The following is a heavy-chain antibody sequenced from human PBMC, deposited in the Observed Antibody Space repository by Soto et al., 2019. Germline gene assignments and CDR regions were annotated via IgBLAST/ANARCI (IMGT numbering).Heavy chain of an antibody. J-gene: IGHJ4*02. D-gene: IGHD4-17*01. CDR2: ISWNSETI. CDR3: AKDMKWGGMTTIHYFDS. V-gene: IGHV3-9*01. Sequence: EVQVVESGGGLVQPGRSLRLSCAASGFTVDDYAMHWVRQAPGKGLEWVSGISWNSETIDYADSVKGRFTISRDNAKSSLFLQMNSLRPDDTALYYCAKDMKWGGMTTIHYFDSWGQGTLVTVSS. CDR1: GFTVDDYA.